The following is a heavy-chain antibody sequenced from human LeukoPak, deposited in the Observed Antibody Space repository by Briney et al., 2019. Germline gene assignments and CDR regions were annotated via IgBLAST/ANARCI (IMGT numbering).Heavy chain of an antibody. CDR3: ARRLPLNRYSSGWYQKSFSWFDP. J-gene: IGHJ5*02. D-gene: IGHD6-19*01. CDR1: GYTFTSYD. V-gene: IGHV1-8*01. Sequence: ASVKVSCKASGYTFTSYDINWVRQATGQGLEWMGWMNPNSGNTGYAQKFQGRVTMTRNTSMSTAYMELSSLRSEDTAVYYCARRLPLNRYSSGWYQKSFSWFDPWGQGTLVTVSS. CDR2: MNPNSGNT.